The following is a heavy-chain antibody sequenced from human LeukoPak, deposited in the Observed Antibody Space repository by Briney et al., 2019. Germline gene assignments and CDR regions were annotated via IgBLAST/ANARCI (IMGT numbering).Heavy chain of an antibody. CDR3: ARAIVVVPAAPYGMDV. D-gene: IGHD2-2*01. V-gene: IGHV4-34*01. J-gene: IGHJ6*02. CDR1: GGSFSGYY. Sequence: SETLSLTCAVYGGSFSGYYWSWIRQPPGKGLEWIGEINHSGSTNHNPSLKSRVTISVDTSKNQFSLKLSSVTAADTAVYYCARAIVVVPAAPYGMDVWGQGTTVTVSS. CDR2: INHSGST.